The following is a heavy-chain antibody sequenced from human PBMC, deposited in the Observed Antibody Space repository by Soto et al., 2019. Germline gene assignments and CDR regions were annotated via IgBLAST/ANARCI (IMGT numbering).Heavy chain of an antibody. CDR2: IIPILGIA. CDR3: ARDPSYYGMDV. J-gene: IGHJ6*02. V-gene: IGHV1-69*04. Sequence: EASVKVSCKASGGTFSSYTISWVRQAPGQGLEWMGRIIPILGIANYAQKFQGRVTITADKSTSTAYTELSSLRSEDTAVYYCARDPSYYGMDVWGQGTTVTVSS. CDR1: GGTFSSYT.